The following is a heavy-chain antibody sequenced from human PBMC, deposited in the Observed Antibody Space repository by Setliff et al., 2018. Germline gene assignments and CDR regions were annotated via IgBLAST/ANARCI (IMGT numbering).Heavy chain of an antibody. J-gene: IGHJ4*02. D-gene: IGHD4-17*01. Sequence: GGSLRLSCVVSGFTFSNYRMSWVRQAPGKGLEWVAGIYHNGGGIFYADSVKGRFTISRDNSRNTLYLQMNSLRVEDTALYYCVKDRVPDGVWDFDFWGQGTLVTVSS. CDR1: GFTFSNYR. CDR3: VKDRVPDGVWDFDF. V-gene: IGHV3-23*01. CDR2: IYHNGGGI.